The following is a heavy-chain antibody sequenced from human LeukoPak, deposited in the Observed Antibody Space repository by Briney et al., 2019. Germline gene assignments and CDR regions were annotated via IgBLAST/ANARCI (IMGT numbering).Heavy chain of an antibody. CDR3: ARVPGGVAGIDY. D-gene: IGHD6-19*01. V-gene: IGHV1-69*13. J-gene: IGHJ4*02. Sequence: SVKVSCTASGGTFSIYAISWVRQAPGQGLEWMGGIIPIFGTANYAQKFQGRVTITADESTSTAYMELSSLRSEDTAVYYCARVPGGVAGIDYWGQGTLVTVSS. CDR1: GGTFSIYA. CDR2: IIPIFGTA.